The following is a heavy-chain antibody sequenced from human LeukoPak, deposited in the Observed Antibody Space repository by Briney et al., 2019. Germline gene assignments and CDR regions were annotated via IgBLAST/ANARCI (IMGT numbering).Heavy chain of an antibody. CDR2: SGGSGGAT. CDR1: GFTFSSFG. J-gene: IGHJ4*02. CDR3: AKGKDFNGYYVDS. V-gene: IGHV3-23*01. D-gene: IGHD3-3*01. Sequence: PGGSLRLSCAASGFTFSSFGMSWVRQSPETGLEWVSVSGGSGGATHYAESVKGRFTISRDNSKNTLYLEMGRLRADDTAVYYCAKGKDFNGYYVDSWGQGTLVTVSS.